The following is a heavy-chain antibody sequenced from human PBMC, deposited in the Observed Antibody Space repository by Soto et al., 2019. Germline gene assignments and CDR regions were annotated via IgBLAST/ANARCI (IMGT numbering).Heavy chain of an antibody. CDR3: ARGPGYSFDY. Sequence: EVQLVESGGGLVQPGGSLRLSCAASGFTFSSYAMHWVRQAPGKGLEYVSAISSNGGSTYYANSVKGRFTISRDNSKNTMYLQMGSRRAEDMAVYYCARGPGYSFDYWGQGTLVTVSS. J-gene: IGHJ4*02. V-gene: IGHV3-64*01. CDR1: GFTFSSYA. CDR2: ISSNGGST.